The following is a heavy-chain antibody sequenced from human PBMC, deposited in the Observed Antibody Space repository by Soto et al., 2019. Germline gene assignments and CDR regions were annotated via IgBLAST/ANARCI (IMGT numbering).Heavy chain of an antibody. CDR2: ISSDGSST. CDR3: ARVETCSSTSCYSVFDY. V-gene: IGHV3-74*03. Sequence: EVQLVESGGGLVQPGGSLRLSCAASGFTFSSYWMHWVRQAPGKGLVWVSRISSDGSSTTYADSVKGRFTISRDNAKNTPYLQMNSLRAEDTAVYYCARVETCSSTSCYSVFDYWGQGTLVTVSS. J-gene: IGHJ4*02. D-gene: IGHD2-2*01. CDR1: GFTFSSYW.